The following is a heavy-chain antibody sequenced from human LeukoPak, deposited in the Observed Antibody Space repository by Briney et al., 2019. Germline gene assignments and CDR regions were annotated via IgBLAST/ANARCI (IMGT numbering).Heavy chain of an antibody. J-gene: IGHJ4*02. D-gene: IGHD5-18*01. V-gene: IGHV4-59*08. CDR1: GGSVSGYY. CDR2: IYYSGST. Sequence: SETLSLTCTVSGGSVSGYYWSWIRQFSGKGLEWIGYIYYSGSTYYNPSLKSRVTISVDTSKNQFSLKLSSVTAADTAVYYCARGPLGSTAMVTSDDYWGQGTLVTVSS. CDR3: ARGPLGSTAMVTSDDY.